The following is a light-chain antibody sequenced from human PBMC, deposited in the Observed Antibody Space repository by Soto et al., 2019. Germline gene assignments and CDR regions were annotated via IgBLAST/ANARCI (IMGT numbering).Light chain of an antibody. Sequence: DIQMTQSPSSLSASVGDRVTITCRASQGISNSLAWYQQKPGKVPELLIYAASTLQSGVPSRFSGSGFGTDFSLTISRLQSEDVATYYCQEYHSPPFTFGPGTKVDIK. CDR1: QGISNS. CDR2: AAS. J-gene: IGKJ3*01. V-gene: IGKV1-27*01. CDR3: QEYHSPPFT.